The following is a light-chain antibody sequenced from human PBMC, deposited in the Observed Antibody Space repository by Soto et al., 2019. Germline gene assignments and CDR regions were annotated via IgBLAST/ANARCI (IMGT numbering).Light chain of an antibody. V-gene: IGKV3-20*01. CDR1: QSISIN. CDR2: AAS. CDR3: QQRGGSPPTWT. J-gene: IGKJ1*01. Sequence: EIGMTNSPATLAVSPGERAILSCRASQSISINLAWYQQKPGQAPRLLIYAASNRATGIPDRFTGSGSGTDFTLTISRLEPEDFAVYYCQQRGGSPPTWTFGHGTKVDIK.